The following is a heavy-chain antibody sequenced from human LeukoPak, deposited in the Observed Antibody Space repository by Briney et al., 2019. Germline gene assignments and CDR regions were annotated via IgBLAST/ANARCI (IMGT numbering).Heavy chain of an antibody. V-gene: IGHV3-15*01. Sequence: TGGSLRLSCAASGFTFSNAWMSWVRQAPGKGLEWVGRIQSKTDGGATDYAAPVQGRFTLSRDDSKNTLYLQMNSLRAEDTAVYYCAREGVGSGWLGNFDYWGQGTLVTVSS. J-gene: IGHJ4*02. CDR3: AREGVGSGWLGNFDY. D-gene: IGHD6-19*01. CDR1: GFTFSNAW. CDR2: IQSKTDGGAT.